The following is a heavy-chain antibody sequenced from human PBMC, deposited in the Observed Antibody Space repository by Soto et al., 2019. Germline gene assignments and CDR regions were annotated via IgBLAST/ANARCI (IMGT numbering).Heavy chain of an antibody. V-gene: IGHV4-38-2*02. CDR3: ARDGGSGSYYNEDY. CDR1: GYSISSGYY. Sequence: SETLSLTCAVSGYSISSGYYWGWIRQPPGKGLEWIGRIYHSGGTNHNPSLKSRLTISVDTSKNQLSLKLSSVTAADAAVYSWARDGGSGSYYNEDYWGQGTLVTVSS. D-gene: IGHD3-10*01. J-gene: IGHJ4*02. CDR2: IYHSGGT.